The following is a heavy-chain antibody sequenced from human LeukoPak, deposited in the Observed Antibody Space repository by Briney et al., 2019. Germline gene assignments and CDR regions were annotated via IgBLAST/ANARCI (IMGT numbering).Heavy chain of an antibody. CDR1: GFTFSSYA. CDR3: AKSPGVRRVVVIPYFDY. CDR2: ISGSGGST. Sequence: PGGSLRLSCAASGFTFSSYAMSWVRQAPGKGLEWVSAISGSGGSTYYADSVKGRFTISRDNSKNTLYLQMNSLRAEDTAVYYCAKSPGVRRVVVIPYFDYWGQGTLVTVSS. V-gene: IGHV3-23*01. D-gene: IGHD3-22*01. J-gene: IGHJ4*02.